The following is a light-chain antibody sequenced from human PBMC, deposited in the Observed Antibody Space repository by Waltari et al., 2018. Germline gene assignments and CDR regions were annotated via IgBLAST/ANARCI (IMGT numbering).Light chain of an antibody. J-gene: IGKJ1*01. CDR1: QYISTY. V-gene: IGKV1-39*01. CDR2: AAS. Sequence: DFQMTQSPSSLSASVGDRVTITCRASQYISTYLNWYQQKPGKGPKLLIYAASTLQSGVPSRFSGSGSGTDFTFTISSLQPEDFATYYCQQSYDTPRTFGQGTKVEVK. CDR3: QQSYDTPRT.